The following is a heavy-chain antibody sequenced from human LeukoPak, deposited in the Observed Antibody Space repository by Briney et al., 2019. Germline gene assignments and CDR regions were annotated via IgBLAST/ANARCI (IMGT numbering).Heavy chain of an antibody. CDR3: ARAGGSSSFRFYYMDV. CDR1: GFTFSSYA. CDR2: ISYDGSNK. J-gene: IGHJ6*03. V-gene: IGHV3-30*04. D-gene: IGHD1-26*01. Sequence: SGGSLRLSCAASGFTFSSYAMHWVRQAPGKGLEWVAVISYDGSNKYYADSVKGRFTISRDNSKNTLYLQMNSLRAEDTAVYYCARAGGSSSFRFYYMDVWGKGTTVTVSS.